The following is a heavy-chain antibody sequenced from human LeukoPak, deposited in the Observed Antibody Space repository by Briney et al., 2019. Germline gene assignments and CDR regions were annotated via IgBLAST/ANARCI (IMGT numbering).Heavy chain of an antibody. CDR1: GFTFSSYS. V-gene: IGHV3-21*01. J-gene: IGHJ4*02. CDR3: ARVYGSGKPTPPGY. Sequence: GGSLRLSCAASGFTFSSYSMNWVRQAPGKGLEWVSSISSSSSYIYYADSVKGRFTISRDNAKNSLYLQMNSLRAEDTAVYYCARVYGSGKPTPPGYWGQGTLVTVSS. D-gene: IGHD3-10*01. CDR2: ISSSSSYI.